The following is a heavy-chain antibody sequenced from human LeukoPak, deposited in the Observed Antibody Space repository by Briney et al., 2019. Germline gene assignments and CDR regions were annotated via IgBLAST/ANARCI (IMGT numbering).Heavy chain of an antibody. CDR1: GFTFSSYS. D-gene: IGHD1-26*01. CDR2: ISSISTI. V-gene: IGHV3-48*04. J-gene: IGHJ3*02. CDR3: ARDRRVGATTKDAFDI. Sequence: GGSLKLSCAASGFTFSSYSMNWVRQAPGKGLEWVSYISSISTIYYADSVKGRFTISRDNAKNSLYLQMNSLRAEDTAVYYCARDRRVGATTKDAFDIWGQGTMVTVSS.